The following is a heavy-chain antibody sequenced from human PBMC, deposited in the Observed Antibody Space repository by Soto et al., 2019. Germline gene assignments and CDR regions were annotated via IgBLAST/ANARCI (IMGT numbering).Heavy chain of an antibody. D-gene: IGHD6-13*01. CDR2: ISSSSSYI. CDR1: GFTFSSYS. J-gene: IGHJ6*02. CDR3: ARDSRVSIAAAGTLFAKAGFLYYYYGMDV. Sequence: GGSLRLSCAASGFTFSSYSMNWVRQAPGKGLEWVSSISSSSSYIYYADSVKGRFTISRDNSKNTLYLQMNSLRAEDTAVYYCARDSRVSIAAAGTLFAKAGFLYYYYGMDVWGQGTTVTVSS. V-gene: IGHV3-21*01.